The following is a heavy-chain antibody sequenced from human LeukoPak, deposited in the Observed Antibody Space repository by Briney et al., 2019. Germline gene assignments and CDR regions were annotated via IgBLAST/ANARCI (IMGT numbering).Heavy chain of an antibody. D-gene: IGHD6-19*01. Sequence: ASVRVSCKASGYTFTSYYMHWVRQAPGQGLEWMGIINPSGGSTSYAQKFQGRVTMTRDTSTSTVYMELSSLRSEDTAVYYCARDQERSGWYGWFDPWGQRTLVTVSS. CDR1: GYTFTSYY. V-gene: IGHV1-46*01. J-gene: IGHJ5*02. CDR2: INPSGGST. CDR3: ARDQERSGWYGWFDP.